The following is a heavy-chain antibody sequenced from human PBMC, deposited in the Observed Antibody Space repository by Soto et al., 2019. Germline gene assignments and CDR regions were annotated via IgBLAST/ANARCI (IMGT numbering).Heavy chain of an antibody. J-gene: IGHJ1*01. CDR1: GFTFSSYG. CDR2: ISYDGSNK. D-gene: IGHD3-22*01. V-gene: IGHV3-30*18. CDR3: AKGESTMIVVAPYYQH. Sequence: QVQLVESGGGVVQPGRSLRLSCAASGFTFSSYGMHWVRQAPGKGLEWVAVISYDGSNKYYADSVKGRFTISRDNSKNTLYLQMNSLRAEDTAVYYCAKGESTMIVVAPYYQHWGQSTLVTVSS.